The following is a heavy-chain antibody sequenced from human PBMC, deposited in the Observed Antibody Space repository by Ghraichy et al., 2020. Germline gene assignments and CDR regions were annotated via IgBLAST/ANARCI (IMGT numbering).Heavy chain of an antibody. D-gene: IGHD6-13*01. Sequence: GESLNIFCAASGFTVSINYMSWVRQAPEKGLEWVSVIYSGGSTYYADSVKGRFTISRDNSKNTLDLHMNSLRAEDTAVYYCARDVAPAGDFDYWGQGTLVTVSS. CDR3: ARDVAPAGDFDY. CDR1: GFTVSINY. J-gene: IGHJ4*02. CDR2: IYSGGST. V-gene: IGHV3-66*02.